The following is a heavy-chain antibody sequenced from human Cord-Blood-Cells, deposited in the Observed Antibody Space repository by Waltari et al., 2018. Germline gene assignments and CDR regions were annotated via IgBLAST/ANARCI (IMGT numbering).Heavy chain of an antibody. Sequence: QLQLQESGPGLVKPSETLSLTCPVSGGSISSSSYYWGWIRPPPGKGLGWIGSIYYSGSTYYNPSLKSRVTISVDTSKNQFSLKLSSVTAADTAVYYCARRLATIFGVVIGFDYWGQGTLVTVSS. V-gene: IGHV4-39*01. J-gene: IGHJ4*02. CDR2: IYYSGST. D-gene: IGHD3-3*01. CDR1: GGSISSSSYY. CDR3: ARRLATIFGVVIGFDY.